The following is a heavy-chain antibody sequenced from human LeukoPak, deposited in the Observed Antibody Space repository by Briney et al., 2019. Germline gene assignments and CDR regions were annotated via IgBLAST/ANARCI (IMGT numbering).Heavy chain of an antibody. D-gene: IGHD3-16*01. J-gene: IGHJ4*02. CDR1: GYTFTSYD. Sequence: ASVKVSCKASGYTFTSYDINWVRQATGQGLEWMGWMNPNSGNTGYAQKFQGRVTITRNTSISTAYMELSSLRSEDTAVYYCARDPSLGLGENDYWGQGTLVTVSS. CDR2: MNPNSGNT. CDR3: ARDPSLGLGENDY. V-gene: IGHV1-8*03.